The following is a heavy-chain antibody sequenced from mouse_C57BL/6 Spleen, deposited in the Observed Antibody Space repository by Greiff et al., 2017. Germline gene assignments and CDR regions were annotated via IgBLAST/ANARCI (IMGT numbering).Heavy chain of an antibody. CDR3: ARDTVVADYYAMDY. Sequence: EVQVVESGGGLVKPGGSLKLSCAASGFTFSSYTMSWVRQTPEKRLEWVATISDGGSYTYYPDNVKGRFTISRDNAKNNLYLQMSHLKSEDTAMYYCARDTVVADYYAMDYWGQGTSVTVSS. CDR2: ISDGGSYT. V-gene: IGHV5-4*01. CDR1: GFTFSSYT. J-gene: IGHJ4*01. D-gene: IGHD1-1*01.